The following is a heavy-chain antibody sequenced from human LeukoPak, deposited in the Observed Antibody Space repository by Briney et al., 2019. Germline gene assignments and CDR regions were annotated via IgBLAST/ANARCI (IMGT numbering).Heavy chain of an antibody. Sequence: GGSLRLSCAASGFTFSSYGMSWVRQAPGKGLEWVSAISGSGGSTYYADSVKGRFTISRDNSKNTLCLQMNSLRAEDTAVYYCAKDGRKSHDYGDYFDYWGQGTLVTVSS. CDR3: AKDGRKSHDYGDYFDY. J-gene: IGHJ4*02. CDR2: ISGSGGST. CDR1: GFTFSSYG. V-gene: IGHV3-23*01. D-gene: IGHD4-17*01.